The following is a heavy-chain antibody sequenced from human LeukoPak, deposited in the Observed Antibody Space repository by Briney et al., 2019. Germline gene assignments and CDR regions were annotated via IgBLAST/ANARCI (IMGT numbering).Heavy chain of an antibody. J-gene: IGHJ4*02. D-gene: IGHD5-18*01. CDR3: ARNYYTACFDY. Sequence: SETLSLTCPVSGGSISSSSYYWGGIRQPPGKGLEWIGSIYYSGSTYYNPSLKSRVTISVDTSKNQFSLKLSSVTAADTAVYYCARNYYTACFDYWGQGTLVTVSS. CDR2: IYYSGST. V-gene: IGHV4-39*01. CDR1: GGSISSSSYY.